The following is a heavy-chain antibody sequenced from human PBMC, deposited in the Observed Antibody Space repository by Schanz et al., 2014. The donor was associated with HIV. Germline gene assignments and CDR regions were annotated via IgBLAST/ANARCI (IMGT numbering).Heavy chain of an antibody. CDR2: IIRIFGSA. D-gene: IGHD4-17*01. CDR3: ARGADYGDYACDY. J-gene: IGHJ4*02. Sequence: QVQLVQSGAEVKKPGSSVKVSCKASGGILSNYGISWVRQAPGQGLEWMGGIIRIFGSANYAPKFQDKVTITADESTSTAYMELSSLRSEDTAVYYCARGADYGDYACDYWGQGTLVTVSS. CDR1: GGILSNYG. V-gene: IGHV1-69*01.